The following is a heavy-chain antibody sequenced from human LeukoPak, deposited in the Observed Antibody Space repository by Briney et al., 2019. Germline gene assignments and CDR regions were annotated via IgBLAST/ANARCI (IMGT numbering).Heavy chain of an antibody. CDR1: GFTFSSYA. CDR2: ISYDGSNK. Sequence: PGGSLRLSCAASGFTFSSYAMHWVRQAPGKGLEWVAVISYDGSNKYYADSVKGRFTISRDNSKNTLYLQMNSLRAEDTAVYYCAKEVVPAAIYGVDYFDYWGQGTLVTVSS. V-gene: IGHV3-30-3*02. D-gene: IGHD2-2*02. J-gene: IGHJ4*02. CDR3: AKEVVPAAIYGVDYFDY.